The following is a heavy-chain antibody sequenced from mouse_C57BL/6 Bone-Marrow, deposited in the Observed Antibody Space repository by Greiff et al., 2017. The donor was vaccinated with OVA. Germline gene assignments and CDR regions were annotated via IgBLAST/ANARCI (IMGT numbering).Heavy chain of an antibody. J-gene: IGHJ3*01. CDR2: IYPGDGDT. D-gene: IGHD3-2*01. CDR3: ARSEETRTWFAY. V-gene: IGHV1-82*01. CDR1: GYAFRSSW. Sequence: VQRVESGPELVKPGASVKISCKASGYAFRSSWMNWVKQRPGKGLEWIGRIYPGDGDTNYNGKFKGKATLTADKSSSTAYMQLSSLTSEDSAVYFCARSEETRTWFAYWGQGTLVTVSA.